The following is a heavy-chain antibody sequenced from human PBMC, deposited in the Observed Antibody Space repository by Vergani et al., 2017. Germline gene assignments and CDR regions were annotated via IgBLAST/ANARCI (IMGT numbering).Heavy chain of an antibody. J-gene: IGHJ6*03. CDR2: IKQDGSDK. V-gene: IGHV3-7*01. D-gene: IGHD5-18*01. CDR1: GFTFSSYW. CDR3: ARGGIQLWLADYDYMDD. Sequence: EVQLVESGGGLVQPGGSLRLSCAASGFTFSSYWMSWVRQAPGKGLEWVANIKQDGSDKYYVDSVKGRFTISRDNAKNSLYLQMNSLRVEDTAVNYDARGGIQLWLADYDYMDDWGKGTPVTVSS.